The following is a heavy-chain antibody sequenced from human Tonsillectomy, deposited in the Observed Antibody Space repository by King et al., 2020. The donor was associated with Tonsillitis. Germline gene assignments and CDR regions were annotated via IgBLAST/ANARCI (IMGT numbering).Heavy chain of an antibody. Sequence: QVQLVESGGGVVQPGRSLRLSCAASGFTFSSYTMHWVRQAPGKGLEWVAVISYDGSNKYYADSVKGRFTISRDNSKNTLYLQMNSLRAEDTALYFCARVHSHDSSGYYYLGEYFQHRGQGTLVTVSS. CDR1: GFTFSSYT. V-gene: IGHV3-30*04. J-gene: IGHJ1*01. CDR2: ISYDGSNK. D-gene: IGHD3-22*01. CDR3: ARVHSHDSSGYYYLGEYFQH.